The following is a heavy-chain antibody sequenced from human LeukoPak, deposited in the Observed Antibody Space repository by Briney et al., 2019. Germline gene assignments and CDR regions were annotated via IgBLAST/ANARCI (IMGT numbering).Heavy chain of an antibody. Sequence: SVKVSCKASGGTSSSYAISWVRQAPGQGLEWMGGIIPIFGTANYAQKFQGRVTITTDESTSTAYMELSSLRSEDTAVYYCARVHTRCGYSYGPADYWGQGTLVTVSS. CDR1: GGTSSSYA. CDR3: ARVHTRCGYSYGPADY. V-gene: IGHV1-69*05. J-gene: IGHJ4*02. CDR2: IIPIFGTA. D-gene: IGHD5-18*01.